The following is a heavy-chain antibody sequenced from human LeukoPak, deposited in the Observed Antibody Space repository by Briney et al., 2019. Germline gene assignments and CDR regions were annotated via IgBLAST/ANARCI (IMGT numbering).Heavy chain of an antibody. CDR3: ARFHISTGSFDF. J-gene: IGHJ4*02. CDR1: GGSIRSSSHY. CDR2: INYSGNT. V-gene: IGHV4-39*07. D-gene: IGHD3-9*01. Sequence: SETLSLTCTVSGGSIRSSSHYWSWIRQPPGKGLEWIASINYSGNTYYSPSLKSPVTISVDTSKNQFSLKLSSVTAADTAVYYCARFHISTGSFDFWGQGTLVTVSS.